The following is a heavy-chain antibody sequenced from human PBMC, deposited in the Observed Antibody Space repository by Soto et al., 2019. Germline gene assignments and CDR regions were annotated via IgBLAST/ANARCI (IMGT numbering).Heavy chain of an antibody. Sequence: QVQLVQSGAEVKKPGASVKVSCKSSGYTFTSYGISWVRQAPGQGLEWMGWISAYNGNTNYAQKPKGRVNVTTDTSTSTAYMELRSLRSDDTAVYYCARETRRYYDFWSGYYDYFDYWGQGTLVTVSS. J-gene: IGHJ4*02. CDR1: GYTFTSYG. V-gene: IGHV1-18*01. CDR2: ISAYNGNT. D-gene: IGHD3-3*01. CDR3: ARETRRYYDFWSGYYDYFDY.